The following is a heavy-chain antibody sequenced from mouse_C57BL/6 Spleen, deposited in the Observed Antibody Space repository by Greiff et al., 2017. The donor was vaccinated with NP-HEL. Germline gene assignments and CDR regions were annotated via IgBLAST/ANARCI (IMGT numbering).Heavy chain of an antibody. Sequence: EVQLQQSGPELVKPGASVKIPCKASGYTFTDYNMDWVKQSHGKSLEWIGDINPNNGGTIYNQKFKGKATLTVDKSSSTAYMELRSLTSEDTAVYYCARSVDYGSSFLFDYWGQGTTLTVSA. D-gene: IGHD1-1*01. J-gene: IGHJ2*01. V-gene: IGHV1-18*01. CDR1: GYTFTDYN. CDR3: ARSVDYGSSFLFDY. CDR2: INPNNGGT.